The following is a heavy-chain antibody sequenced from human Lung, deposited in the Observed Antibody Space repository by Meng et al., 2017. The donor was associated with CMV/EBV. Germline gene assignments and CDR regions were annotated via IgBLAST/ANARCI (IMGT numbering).Heavy chain of an antibody. D-gene: IGHD3-3*01. CDR3: ARVTIFGAYGMDV. CDR1: GGTFSSYA. V-gene: IGHV1-69*05. Sequence: SVKVSXKASGGTFSSYAISWVRQAPGQGLEWMGGIIPIFGTANYEQKFQGRVTITTDESTSTAYMELSSLRSEDTAVYYCARVTIFGAYGMDVWGQGTTVTVSS. CDR2: IIPIFGTA. J-gene: IGHJ6*02.